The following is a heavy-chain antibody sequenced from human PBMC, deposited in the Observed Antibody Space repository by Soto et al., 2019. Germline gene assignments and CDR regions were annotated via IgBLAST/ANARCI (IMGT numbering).Heavy chain of an antibody. CDR3: AKDISRGPTKNYGVWGGPDY. Sequence: GGSLRLSCAASGFTFDEYAMHWVRQPPGKGLEWVSLISWDGSNRYYADSVQGRFTISRDNSKYSLYLEMNSLRPEDTALYYCAKDISRGPTKNYGVWGGPDYWGQGTLVTVSS. J-gene: IGHJ4*02. CDR2: ISWDGSNR. CDR1: GFTFDEYA. D-gene: IGHD3-3*01. V-gene: IGHV3-43D*04.